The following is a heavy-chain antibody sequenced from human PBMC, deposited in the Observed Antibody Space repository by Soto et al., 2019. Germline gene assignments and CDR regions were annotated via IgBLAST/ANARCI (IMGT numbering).Heavy chain of an antibody. CDR2: IYSSGRT. D-gene: IGHD5-12*01. CDR3: ARDSGNSPDFFDY. CDR1: GGSIDSDDYY. Sequence: SETLSLTCTVSGGSIDSDDYYWTWIRQPPGKGLEWIGYIYSSGRTSYNPSLESRLTISIDTSKNQFSLHLNSVSAADTAVYFCARDSGNSPDFFDYWGQGTLVTVYS. J-gene: IGHJ4*02. V-gene: IGHV4-30-4*01.